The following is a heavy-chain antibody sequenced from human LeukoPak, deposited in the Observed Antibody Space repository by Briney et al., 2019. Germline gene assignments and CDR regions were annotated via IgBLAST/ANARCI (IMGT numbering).Heavy chain of an antibody. Sequence: GGSLRLSCAASGFSFSAYWMTWARQAPGKGLEWVANINEGGGLKYYVDSVKGRFTISRDNTNNSLYLQMFSLRVDDSAVYYCARVGKNGWDFDHWGQGTLVTVSS. V-gene: IGHV3-7*01. J-gene: IGHJ4*02. CDR3: ARVGKNGWDFDH. D-gene: IGHD6-19*01. CDR2: INEGGGLK. CDR1: GFSFSAYW.